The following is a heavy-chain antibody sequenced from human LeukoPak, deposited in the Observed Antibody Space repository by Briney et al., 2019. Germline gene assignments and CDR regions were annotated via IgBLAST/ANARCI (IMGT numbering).Heavy chain of an antibody. CDR2: IMPIFGTA. CDR3: ARQIVVVPAAMSLNWFDP. D-gene: IGHD2-2*01. V-gene: IGHV1-69*13. J-gene: IGHJ5*02. CDR1: LGTFSSYA. Sequence: SSVTVSCKASLGTFSSYAISWVRQAPGQGLEWMGGIMPIFGTANYPQKFQGRVTITADESKSTANMELSSLRSEDTAVYYCARQIVVVPAAMSLNWFDPWGQGTLVTVSS.